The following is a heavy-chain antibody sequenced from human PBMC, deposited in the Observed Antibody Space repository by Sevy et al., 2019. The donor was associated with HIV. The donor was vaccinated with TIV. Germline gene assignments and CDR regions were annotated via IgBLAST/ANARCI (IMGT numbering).Heavy chain of an antibody. D-gene: IGHD3-3*01. J-gene: IGHJ5*02. Sequence: GGSLRLSCAASGFTFSSYWMSWVRQAPGKGLEWVANIKQDGSEKYYVDSVKGRFTNPRDNDKNSLYLQMNSLRAEDTAVHYCARVADYYDFWSGHRVVSSTNWFDPWGQGTLVTVSS. CDR2: IKQDGSEK. CDR3: ARVADYYDFWSGHRVVSSTNWFDP. CDR1: GFTFSSYW. V-gene: IGHV3-7*01.